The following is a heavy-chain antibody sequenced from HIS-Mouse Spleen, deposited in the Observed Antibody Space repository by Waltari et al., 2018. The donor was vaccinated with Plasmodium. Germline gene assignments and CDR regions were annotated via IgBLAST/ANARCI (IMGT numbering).Heavy chain of an antibody. CDR2: INHSGST. J-gene: IGHJ2*01. D-gene: IGHD3-3*01. V-gene: IGHV4-34*01. Sequence: QVQLQQWGAGLFKPSETLSLTCAVYGGSFSGYYWSWIRQPPGKGREWIGEINHSGSTNHNPALKSRVTIAVDTSKKQFALKLRAVTAADTAVYYCARVTSSGVYWYFDLWGRGTLVTVSS. CDR3: ARVTSSGVYWYFDL. CDR1: GGSFSGYY.